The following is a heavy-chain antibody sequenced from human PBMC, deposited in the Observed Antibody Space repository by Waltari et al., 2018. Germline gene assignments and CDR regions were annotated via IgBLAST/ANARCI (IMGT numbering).Heavy chain of an antibody. J-gene: IGHJ4*02. Sequence: EVQLVESXGGLVQPGGSLRLSCXASGXTFNNYWMTWVRQAPGSGLEWVAKIKGDGRXKPYVESGXGRLXISXDNAXXAXYLQMNSLXXEETXVYYCARDAXXDGDFDYXGQGALVPVXS. D-gene: IGHD3-3*01. V-gene: IGHV3-7*01. CDR3: ARDAXXDGDFDY. CDR2: IKGDGRXK. CDR1: GXTFNNYW.